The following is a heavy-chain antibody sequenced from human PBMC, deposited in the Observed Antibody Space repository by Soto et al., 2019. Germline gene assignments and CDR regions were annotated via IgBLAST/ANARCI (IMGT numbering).Heavy chain of an antibody. CDR3: AKGGYYYYYYMDV. D-gene: IGHD6-25*01. Sequence: EVQLLESGGGLVQPGGSLRLSCAASGFTFSSYAMSWVRQAPGKGLEWVSAMSGSGGSTYYADCVKGRFTISRDNSKNTLYLQMNSLRAEDTAVYYFAKGGYYYYYYMDVWGKGTTVTVSS. J-gene: IGHJ6*03. CDR2: MSGSGGST. CDR1: GFTFSSYA. V-gene: IGHV3-23*01.